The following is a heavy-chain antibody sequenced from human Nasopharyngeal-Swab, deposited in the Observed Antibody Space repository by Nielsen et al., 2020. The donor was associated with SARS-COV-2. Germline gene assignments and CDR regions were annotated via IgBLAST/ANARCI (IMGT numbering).Heavy chain of an antibody. V-gene: IGHV4-59*12. CDR1: GGSISSYY. CDR3: ASGGDFQAIDY. D-gene: IGHD3-16*01. CDR2: IYHSGST. J-gene: IGHJ4*02. Sequence: SETLSLTCTVSGGSISSYYWSWIRQPPGKGLEWVGEIYHSGSTNYNPSLKSRVTISVDKSKNQFSLKLSSVTAADTAVYYCASGGDFQAIDYWGQGTLVTVSS.